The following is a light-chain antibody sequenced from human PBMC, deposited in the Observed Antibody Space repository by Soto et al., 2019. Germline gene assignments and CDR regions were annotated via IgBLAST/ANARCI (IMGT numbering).Light chain of an antibody. CDR3: QQYNHWPLYT. CDR2: DAF. V-gene: IGKV3-15*01. Sequence: EVVMTQSPATLSVSPGERATISCRASQSVSRNLAWYQQRPGRAPRLLIYDAFTRATNLPTRFSGSGSGTEFTLTISSLQSEDFAVYYCQQYNHWPLYTFGQGTKLEIK. J-gene: IGKJ2*01. CDR1: QSVSRN.